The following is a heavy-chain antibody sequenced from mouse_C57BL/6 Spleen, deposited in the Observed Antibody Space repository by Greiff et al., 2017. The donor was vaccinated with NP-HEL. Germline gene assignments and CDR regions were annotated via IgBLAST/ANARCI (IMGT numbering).Heavy chain of an antibody. D-gene: IGHD2-4*01. Sequence: EVKLQESGGGLVKPGGSLKLSCAASGFTFSDYGMHWVRQAPEKGLEWVAYISSGSSTIYYADTVKGRFTISRDNAKNTLFLQMTSLRSEDTAMYYCARDDYAGMDYWGQGTSVTVSS. CDR3: ARDDYAGMDY. CDR1: GFTFSDYG. V-gene: IGHV5-17*01. CDR2: ISSGSSTI. J-gene: IGHJ4*01.